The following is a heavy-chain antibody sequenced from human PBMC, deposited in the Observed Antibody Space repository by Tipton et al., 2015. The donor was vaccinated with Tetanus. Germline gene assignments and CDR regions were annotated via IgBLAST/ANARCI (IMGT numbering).Heavy chain of an antibody. J-gene: IGHJ4*02. V-gene: IGHV4-30-2*01. CDR1: GGSISRGDYS. Sequence: TLSLTCVVSGGSISRGDYSWSWIRQPPGKGLEWIGDISHSGSTYYNPSLKSRVTISVDRSKNQFTLKLTSVTAADTAVYYCARDERYGDYAYWGQGALVTVSS. CDR3: ARDERYGDYAY. CDR2: ISHSGST. D-gene: IGHD4-17*01.